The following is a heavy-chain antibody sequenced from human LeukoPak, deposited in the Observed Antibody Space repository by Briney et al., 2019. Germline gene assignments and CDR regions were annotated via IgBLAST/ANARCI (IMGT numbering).Heavy chain of an antibody. CDR3: ARVRPTYSTGWYGADY. CDR1: GDSISGSTYY. Sequence: SETLSLTCTVSGDSISGSTYYWGWIRQTPGKGLEWIGTIYYSGSTHYNPSLTSRVTISVDTSKNQFSLKLSSVTAADTALYYCARVRPTYSTGWYGADYWGQGTLVTVSS. CDR2: IYYSGST. V-gene: IGHV4-39*07. J-gene: IGHJ4*02. D-gene: IGHD6-19*01.